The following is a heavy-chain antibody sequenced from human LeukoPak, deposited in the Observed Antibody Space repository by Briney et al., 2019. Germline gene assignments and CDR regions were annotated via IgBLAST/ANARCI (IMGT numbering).Heavy chain of an antibody. CDR3: ARERDYDTYFDY. V-gene: IGHV3-53*01. Sequence: GGSLRLSCAVSGFGVSSNHVAWVRQAPGKGLEWVSVRQPGNVSYYADSVKGRFTASADSSKNSLYLQMDSLRSEDTALYYCARERDYDTYFDYWGQGTLVTVSS. CDR1: GFGVSSNH. D-gene: IGHD3-22*01. CDR2: RQPGNVS. J-gene: IGHJ4*02.